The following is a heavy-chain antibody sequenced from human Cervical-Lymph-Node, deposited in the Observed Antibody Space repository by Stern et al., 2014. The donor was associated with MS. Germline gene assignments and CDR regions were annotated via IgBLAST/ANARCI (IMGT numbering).Heavy chain of an antibody. Sequence: QVQLGQSGAAVKKPGASVKVSCKPTGYTFTNYGISWVRQAPGQGLEWMGWISTYNGRTNYAQKLQGRLTMTRDTSTSTAYMDLRSLTSDDTAVYYCARRSGSYSFDYWGQGTLVTVSS. CDR1: GYTFTNYG. CDR2: ISTYNGRT. D-gene: IGHD1-26*01. V-gene: IGHV1-18*01. J-gene: IGHJ4*02. CDR3: ARRSGSYSFDY.